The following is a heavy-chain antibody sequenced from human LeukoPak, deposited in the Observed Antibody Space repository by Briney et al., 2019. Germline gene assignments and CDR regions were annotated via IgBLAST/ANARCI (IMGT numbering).Heavy chain of an antibody. CDR3: AREFWSGSYSDK. J-gene: IGHJ4*02. D-gene: IGHD3-3*01. V-gene: IGHV4-59*12. Sequence: SETLSFTCTVSGGSISSYYWSWIRQPPGKGLEWIGYIYYSGSTNYNPSLKSRVTISVDTSKNQFSLKLSSVTAADTAVYYCAREFWSGSYSDKWGQGTLVTVSS. CDR2: IYYSGST. CDR1: GGSISSYY.